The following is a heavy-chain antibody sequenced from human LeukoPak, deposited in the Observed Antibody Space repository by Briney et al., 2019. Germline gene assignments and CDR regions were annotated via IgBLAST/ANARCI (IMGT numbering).Heavy chain of an antibody. CDR3: VRDKGDVTRASSERFDY. CDR2: IYYSGTT. V-gene: IGHV4-59*01. D-gene: IGHD4-17*01. J-gene: IGHJ4*02. Sequence: PSETLSLTCTISGGSISSYYLSWIRQPPGKGLEWIGYIYYSGTTNYYPSLKNGGAISVKTYKNQFSLKLNSVTAADTDVYYCVRDKGDVTRASSERFDYWGQGTLVTVSS. CDR1: GGSISSYY.